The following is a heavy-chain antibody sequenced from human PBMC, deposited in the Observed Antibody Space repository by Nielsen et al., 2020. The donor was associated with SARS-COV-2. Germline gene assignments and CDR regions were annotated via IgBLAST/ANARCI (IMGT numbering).Heavy chain of an antibody. V-gene: IGHV3-30*02. D-gene: IGHD3-3*01. CDR1: GFTFSSYG. CDR3: AKDDYDLIDY. CDR2: IRYDGSNK. J-gene: IGHJ4*02. Sequence: GESLKISCAASGFTFSSYGMHWVRQAPGKGLEWVAFIRYDGSNKYYADSVKGRFTISRDNSKNTLYLQMNSLRAEDTAVYYCAKDDYDLIDYWGQGTLVTVSP.